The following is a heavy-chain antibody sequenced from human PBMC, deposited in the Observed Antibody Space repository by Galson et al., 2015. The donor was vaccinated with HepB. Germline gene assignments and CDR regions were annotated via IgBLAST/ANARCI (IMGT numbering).Heavy chain of an antibody. J-gene: IGHJ6*02. Sequence: SVKVSCKASGYTFTSYGISWVRQAPGQGLEWMGWISAYNGNTNYAQKLQGRVTMTTDTSTSTAYMELRSLRSDDTAVYYCARGGLPAAIFYYYYGMDVWGQGTTVTVSS. D-gene: IGHD2-2*01. CDR3: ARGGLPAAIFYYYYGMDV. CDR1: GYTFTSYG. CDR2: ISAYNGNT. V-gene: IGHV1-18*04.